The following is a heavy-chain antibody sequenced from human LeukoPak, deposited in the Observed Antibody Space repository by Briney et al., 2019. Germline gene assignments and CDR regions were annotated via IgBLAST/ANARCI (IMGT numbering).Heavy chain of an antibody. CDR3: ARHYYDRSDSFSFDY. J-gene: IGHJ4*02. D-gene: IGHD3-22*01. CDR2: IFSSGST. V-gene: IGHV4-59*08. CDR1: GGSISVYY. Sequence: SETLSLTCTVSGGSISVYYWSWIRQPPAKGLEWIGYIFSSGSTNYNPSLKSRVTISEDTSVNQFSLKLSSVTAADTAVYYCARHYYDRSDSFSFDYWGQGTLVTVSS.